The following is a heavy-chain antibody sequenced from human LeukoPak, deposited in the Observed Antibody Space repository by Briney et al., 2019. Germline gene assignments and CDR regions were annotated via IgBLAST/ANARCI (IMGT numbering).Heavy chain of an antibody. CDR3: ARGVLLNWFDP. V-gene: IGHV4-34*01. CDR1: NGSFSGYY. CDR2: ISHRGST. J-gene: IGHJ5*02. Sequence: SETLSLTCAVSNGSFSGYYWSWLRQPPGKGLEWIGQISHRGSTNYNPSFKSRVAIPVDTISVDMSKNQFSLKLSSVTAADTAVYYCARGVLLNWFDPWGQGTLVTVSS. D-gene: IGHD2-15*01.